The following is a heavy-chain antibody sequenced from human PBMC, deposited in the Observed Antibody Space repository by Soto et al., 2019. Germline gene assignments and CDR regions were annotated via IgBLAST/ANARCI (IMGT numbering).Heavy chain of an antibody. D-gene: IGHD3-10*01. CDR2: IYYSGST. V-gene: IGHV4-59*12. CDR3: ARGSWSFYYFDY. Sequence: SETLSLTCTVSGGSISSYYWSWIRQPPGKGLEWIGYIYYSGSTNYNPSLKSRVTISVDTSKNQSSLKLSSVTAADTAVYYCARGSWSFYYFDYWGQGTLVTVSS. J-gene: IGHJ4*02. CDR1: GGSISSYY.